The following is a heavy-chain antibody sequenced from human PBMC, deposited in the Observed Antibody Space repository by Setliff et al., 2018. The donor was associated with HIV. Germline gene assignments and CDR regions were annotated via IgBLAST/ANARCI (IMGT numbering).Heavy chain of an antibody. J-gene: IGHJ4*02. D-gene: IGHD5-12*01. CDR3: ARDNRTGYSGGWPLDY. Sequence: LSLTCAVYGESFSDYYWSWIRQPPGKGLQWIGRVYGSGTTHYNPSLRSRVSMSVDTSKNRFSLKLNSVSATDTAVYYCARDNRTGYSGGWPLDYWGQGTVVTVSS. CDR2: VYGSGTT. V-gene: IGHV4-34*01. CDR1: GESFSDYY.